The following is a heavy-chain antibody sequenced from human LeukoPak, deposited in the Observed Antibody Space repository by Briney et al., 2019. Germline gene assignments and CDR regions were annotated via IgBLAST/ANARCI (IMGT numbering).Heavy chain of an antibody. CDR3: ARGDGRKMHAFDI. D-gene: IGHD3-16*01. V-gene: IGHV1-69*05. Sequence: SVKVSCKASGGTFSSYAISWVRQAPGQGLEWVGRIIPIFGTANYAQKFQGRVTITTDESTSTAYMELSSLRSEDTAVYYCARGDGRKMHAFDIWGQGTMVTVSS. J-gene: IGHJ3*02. CDR2: IIPIFGTA. CDR1: GGTFSSYA.